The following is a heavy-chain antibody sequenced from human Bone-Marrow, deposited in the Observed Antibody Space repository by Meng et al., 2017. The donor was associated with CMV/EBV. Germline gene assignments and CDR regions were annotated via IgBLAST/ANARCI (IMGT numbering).Heavy chain of an antibody. CDR1: GFTFSSYS. D-gene: IGHD2-2*02. CDR3: ARDVTVVVPAAISANYYYYGMDV. CDR2: ISSSSSYI. V-gene: IGHV3-21*01. J-gene: IGHJ6*02. Sequence: GESLKISCAASGFTFSSYSMNWVRQAPGKGLEWVSPISSSSSYIYYADSVKGRFTISRDNAKNSLYLQMNSLRAEDTAVYYCARDVTVVVPAAISANYYYYGMDVWGQGTTVTVSS.